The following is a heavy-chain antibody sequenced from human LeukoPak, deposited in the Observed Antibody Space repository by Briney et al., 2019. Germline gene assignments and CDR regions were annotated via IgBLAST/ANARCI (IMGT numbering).Heavy chain of an antibody. D-gene: IGHD2-2*01. J-gene: IGHJ4*02. CDR3: STTKNVASASDF. V-gene: IGHV3-15*01. CDR1: GFTFSDVW. CDR2: TRSYGGTI. Sequence: GGSLRLSCAASGFTFSDVWMNWVRQAPGKGLEWVGRTRSYGGTIEYAAPVKGRFTISRDDSKNTLYLQMNSLETEDTALYFCSTTKNVASASDFWGQGTLVTVSS.